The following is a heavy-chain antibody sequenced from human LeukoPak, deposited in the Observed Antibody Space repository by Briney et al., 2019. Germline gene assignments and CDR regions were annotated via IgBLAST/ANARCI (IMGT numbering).Heavy chain of an antibody. CDR1: GFTFSNFA. J-gene: IGHJ6*02. Sequence: GGSLRLSCAASGFTFSNFAMHWVRQAPGKGLEWVAVISYDGDNEYYADSVKGQFTISRDNSKDRLYLQMNSLRPEDTAMYYCAKVRGGRSWYYYGTDVWGRGTTVTVSS. V-gene: IGHV3-30-3*01. CDR2: ISYDGDNE. CDR3: AKVRGGRSWYYYGTDV. D-gene: IGHD3-16*01.